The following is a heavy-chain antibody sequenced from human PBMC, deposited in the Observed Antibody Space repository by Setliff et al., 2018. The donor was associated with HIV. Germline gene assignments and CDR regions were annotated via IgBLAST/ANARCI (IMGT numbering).Heavy chain of an antibody. CDR3: ARNRVPSSL. D-gene: IGHD3-10*01. J-gene: IGHJ4*02. Sequence: SETLSLTCTVSGGSMSSYYWGWIRQPPGKGLEWIGSIYYTGSTDCNPSLMSRVTISLDTPKNQFSLKLNSVIAADTAVYYCARNRVPSSLWGQGTLVTVSS. V-gene: IGHV4-59*01. CDR2: IYYTGST. CDR1: GGSMSSYY.